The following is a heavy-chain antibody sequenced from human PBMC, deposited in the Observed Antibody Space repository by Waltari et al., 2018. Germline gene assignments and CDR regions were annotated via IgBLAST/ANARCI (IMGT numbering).Heavy chain of an antibody. V-gene: IGHV1-69*05. CDR2: IIPIFGTA. Sequence: FSSYAISWVRQAPGQGLEWMGGIIPIFGTANYAQKFQGRVTITTDESTSTAYMELSSLRSEDTAVYYCASSLAYCSSTSCYTAGYFQHWGQGTLVTVSS. D-gene: IGHD2-2*02. CDR3: ASSLAYCSSTSCYTAGYFQH. CDR1: FSSYA. J-gene: IGHJ1*01.